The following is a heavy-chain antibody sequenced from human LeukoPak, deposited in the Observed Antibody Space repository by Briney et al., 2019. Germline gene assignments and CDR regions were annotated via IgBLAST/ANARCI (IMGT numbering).Heavy chain of an antibody. V-gene: IGHV4-59*01. CDR3: ARIYDTSDYYFGY. D-gene: IGHD3-22*01. J-gene: IGHJ4*02. CDR2: VFYGGGS. CDR1: GGSIDLNS. Sequence: PSESLSLTCTVSGGSIDLNSWSWLRQPPGEGLEWIGHVFYGGGSNYNPSLKSRVTISLDTSNSQFSLKLTSVTAADTAVYYCARIYDTSDYYFGYWGLGTLVTVSS.